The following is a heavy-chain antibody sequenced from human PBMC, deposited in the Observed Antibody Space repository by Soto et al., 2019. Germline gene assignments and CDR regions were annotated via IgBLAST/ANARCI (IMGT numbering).Heavy chain of an antibody. J-gene: IGHJ3*02. D-gene: IGHD4-17*01. Sequence: SETLSLTCTVSGGSISSYYWSWIRQPPGKGLEWIGYIYYSGSTNYNPSLKSRVTISVDTSKNQFSLKLSSVTAADTAVYDCARETTADAFDIWGQGTMVTVSS. CDR2: IYYSGST. CDR3: ARETTADAFDI. V-gene: IGHV4-59*01. CDR1: GGSISSYY.